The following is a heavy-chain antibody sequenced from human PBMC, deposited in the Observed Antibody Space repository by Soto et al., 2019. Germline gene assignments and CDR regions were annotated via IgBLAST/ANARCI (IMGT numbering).Heavy chain of an antibody. D-gene: IGHD1-26*01. J-gene: IGHJ4*02. CDR1: GYTFTSYG. CDR3: ARDEYSGSYPHLFDY. Sequence: GASVKVSCKASGYTFTSYGINWVRQAPGRGLEWMGWINPGNGNTKYSQQFQGRVTIDRDTSTSTAYMELRSLRSDDTAVYYCARDEYSGSYPHLFDYWGQGTLVTVSS. V-gene: IGHV1-3*01. CDR2: INPGNGNT.